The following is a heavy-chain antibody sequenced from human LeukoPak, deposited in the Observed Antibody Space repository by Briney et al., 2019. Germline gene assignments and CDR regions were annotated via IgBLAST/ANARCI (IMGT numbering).Heavy chain of an antibody. CDR1: GGSISSGGYY. V-gene: IGHV4-31*03. CDR2: IYYSGST. J-gene: IGHJ4*02. CDR3: ARGTVTGFDY. D-gene: IGHD4-17*01. Sequence: SEALSLTCTVSGGSISSGGYYWSWLRQHPGKGLEWIGYIYYSGSTYYNSSLKSRVTISVDTSKNQFSLKLSSVTAADTAVYYCARGTVTGFDYWGQGTLVTVSS.